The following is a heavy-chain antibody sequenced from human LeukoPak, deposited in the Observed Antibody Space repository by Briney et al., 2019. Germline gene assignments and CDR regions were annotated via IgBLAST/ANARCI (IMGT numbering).Heavy chain of an antibody. J-gene: IGHJ4*02. CDR1: GGSFSGYY. CDR3: ARGTYSYGYGYFDY. Sequence: SETLSLTCAVYGGSFSGYYWSLIRQPPGKGLEWIGEINHSGSTNYNPSLKSRVTISVDTSKNQFSLKLSSVTAADTAVYYCARGTYSYGYGYFDYWGQGTLVTVSS. D-gene: IGHD5-18*01. V-gene: IGHV4-34*01. CDR2: INHSGST.